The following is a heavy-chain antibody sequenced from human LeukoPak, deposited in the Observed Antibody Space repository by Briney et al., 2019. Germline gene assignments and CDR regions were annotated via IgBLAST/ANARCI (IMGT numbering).Heavy chain of an antibody. V-gene: IGHV3-30-3*01. CDR1: GFTFSSYA. J-gene: IGHJ4*02. CDR3: VRNHIAAAGTADY. CDR2: ISYDGSNK. D-gene: IGHD6-13*01. Sequence: PGRSLRLSCAASGFTFSSYAMHWVRQAPGKGLEWVAVISYDGSNKYYADSVKGRFTISRDNAKNSLYLQMNSLRAEDTAVYYCVRNHIAAAGTADYWGQGTLVTVSS.